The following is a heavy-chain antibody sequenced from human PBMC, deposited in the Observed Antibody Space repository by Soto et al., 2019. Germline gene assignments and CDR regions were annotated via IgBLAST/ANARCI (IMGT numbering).Heavy chain of an antibody. V-gene: IGHV3-23*01. CDR2: ISGSGGST. Sequence: GGSLRLSCAASGFTFSSYAMSWVRQAPGKGLEWVSAISGSGGSTYYADSVKGRFTISRDNSKNTLYLQMNSLRAEDTAVYYCAKDRFTTLTTVTTIDYWGQGSLVTVSS. CDR3: AKDRFTTLTTVTTIDY. CDR1: GFTFSSYA. D-gene: IGHD4-17*01. J-gene: IGHJ4*02.